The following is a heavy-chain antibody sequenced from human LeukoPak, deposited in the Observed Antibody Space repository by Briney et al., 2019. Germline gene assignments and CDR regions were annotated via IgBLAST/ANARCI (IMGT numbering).Heavy chain of an antibody. CDR2: IIPIFGTA. Sequence: SVKVSCKASGGTLSSYAISWVRQAPGQGLEWMGGIIPIFGTANYAQKFQGRVTITADESTSTAYMELSSLRSEDTAVYYCARVFPYCSSTSCYGWFDPWGQGTLVTVSS. CDR1: GGTLSSYA. CDR3: ARVFPYCSSTSCYGWFDP. J-gene: IGHJ5*02. V-gene: IGHV1-69*01. D-gene: IGHD2-2*01.